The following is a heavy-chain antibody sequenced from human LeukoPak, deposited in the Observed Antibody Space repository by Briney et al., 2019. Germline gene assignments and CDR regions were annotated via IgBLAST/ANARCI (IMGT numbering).Heavy chain of an antibody. CDR2: IYTSGST. J-gene: IGHJ4*02. CDR3: ARDRDDYSSGWYSFDY. Sequence: PSETLSLTCTVSGGSVTDYYWSWIRQPAGKGLEWIGRIYTSGSTNYNPSLKSRVTMSVDTSKNQFSLKLSSVTAADTAVYYCARDRDDYSSGWYSFDYWGQGTLVTVSS. D-gene: IGHD6-19*01. V-gene: IGHV4-4*07. CDR1: GGSVTDYY.